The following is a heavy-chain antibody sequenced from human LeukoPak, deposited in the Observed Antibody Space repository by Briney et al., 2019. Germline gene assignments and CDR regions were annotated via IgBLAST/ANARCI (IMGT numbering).Heavy chain of an antibody. J-gene: IGHJ4*02. CDR2: INHSGST. V-gene: IGHV4-34*01. CDR3: ARGGVWFGDEIDY. D-gene: IGHD3-10*01. Sequence: PSETLSLTCAVYGGSFSGYYWSWIRQPPGKGLEWIGEINHSGSTNYNPSLKSRVTISVDTSKNQFSLKLSSVTAADTAVYYCARGGVWFGDEIDYWGQGTLVTVSS. CDR1: GGSFSGYY.